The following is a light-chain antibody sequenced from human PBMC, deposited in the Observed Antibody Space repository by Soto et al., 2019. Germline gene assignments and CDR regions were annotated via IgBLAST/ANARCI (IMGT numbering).Light chain of an antibody. V-gene: IGKV3-20*01. Sequence: IVLRQSPVTLSLSPGEGATLSCRASQSVTGTNLAWYQQRAGQAPRLLIYDAVRRATGIPDRFSGSGSGTDFTLTISRLEPEDFAVYYCHQYGSSLGTFGQGTKVEV. J-gene: IGKJ2*01. CDR3: HQYGSSLGT. CDR1: QSVTGTN. CDR2: DAV.